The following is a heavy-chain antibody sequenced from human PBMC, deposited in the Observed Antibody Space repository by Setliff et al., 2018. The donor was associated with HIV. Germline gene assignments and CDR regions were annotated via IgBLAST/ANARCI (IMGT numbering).Heavy chain of an antibody. J-gene: IGHJ4*02. CDR1: GGSITSAPYN. Sequence: SETLSLTCTVSGGSITSAPYNWGWIRQPPGKGLEWVGSLFSRGTTYYHPSLKSRVTISVDTSKNQFSLKLSSVTAADTAVYYCARGLYGGIYNFWSGNYPLDYWGQGTLVTVSS. V-gene: IGHV4-39*07. CDR2: LFSRGTT. D-gene: IGHD3-3*01. CDR3: ARGLYGGIYNFWSGNYPLDY.